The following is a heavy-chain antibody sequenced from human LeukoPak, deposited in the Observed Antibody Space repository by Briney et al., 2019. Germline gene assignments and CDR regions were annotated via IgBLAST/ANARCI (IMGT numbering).Heavy chain of an antibody. CDR3: ARDQEGFDY. CDR2: IYPRDGST. V-gene: IGHV1-46*01. CDR1: GYIFTSNY. J-gene: IGHJ4*02. Sequence: ASVKVSCKASGYIFTSNYIHWVRQAPGQGLEWMGMIYPRDGSTSYAQRFQDRVTVTRDTSTSTVHMELSGLRSENTAVYYCARDQEGFDYWGQGTQVTVS.